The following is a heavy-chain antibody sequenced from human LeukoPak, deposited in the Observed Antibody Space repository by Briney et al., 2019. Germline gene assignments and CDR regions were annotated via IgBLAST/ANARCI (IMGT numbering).Heavy chain of an antibody. CDR2: INHVVST. J-gene: IGHJ4*02. CDR1: GGSFSGYY. Sequence: PETLSLTCAVYGGSFSGYYWSWIRQPPGKGLEWIGEINHVVSTNYNPSLKSRVTISVDTSKNQFSLKLSSVTAADTAVYYCARRYDYVWGSYRYRPISHDYWGQGTLVTVCS. V-gene: IGHV4-34*01. CDR3: ARRYDYVWGSYRYRPISHDY. D-gene: IGHD3-16*02.